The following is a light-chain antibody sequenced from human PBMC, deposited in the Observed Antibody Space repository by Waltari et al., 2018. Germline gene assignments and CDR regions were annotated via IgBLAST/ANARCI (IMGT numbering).Light chain of an antibody. CDR3: SSYTSSSTLAVV. V-gene: IGLV2-14*03. CDR1: SSDVGGYNY. CDR2: DVS. J-gene: IGLJ2*01. Sequence: QSALTQPASVSGSPGQSITISCTGTSSDVGGYNYFPWYQQHPGKAPKLMIYDVSNRPSGVSNRFSGSKSGNTASLTISGLQAEDEADYYCSSYTSSSTLAVVFGGGTKLTVL.